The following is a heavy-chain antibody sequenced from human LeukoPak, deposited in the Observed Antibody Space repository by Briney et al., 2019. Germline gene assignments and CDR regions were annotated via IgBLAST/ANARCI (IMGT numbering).Heavy chain of an antibody. Sequence: PSGTLSLTCAVSGGSISSSNWWSWVRQPPGKGLEWIGEIYHSGSTNYNPSLKSRVTISVDKSKNQFSLKLSSVTAADTAVYYCARDLGYCSGGSCLYGMDVWGKGTTVTVSS. J-gene: IGHJ6*04. D-gene: IGHD2-15*01. CDR2: IYHSGST. CDR1: GGSISSSNW. V-gene: IGHV4-4*02. CDR3: ARDLGYCSGGSCLYGMDV.